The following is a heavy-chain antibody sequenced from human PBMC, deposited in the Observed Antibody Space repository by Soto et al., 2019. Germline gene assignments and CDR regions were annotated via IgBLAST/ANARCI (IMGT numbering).Heavy chain of an antibody. CDR3: ARDGSITMVRGVIDYYGMDV. Sequence: ASVKVSCKVSGYTLTELSMHWVRQAPGKGLEWMGGFDPEDGEAIYAQKFQGRVTMTEDKSTDTAYMELSSLRSEDTAVYYCARDGSITMVRGVIDYYGMDVWGQGTTVTVSS. V-gene: IGHV1-24*01. J-gene: IGHJ6*02. CDR2: FDPEDGEA. CDR1: GYTLTELS. D-gene: IGHD3-10*01.